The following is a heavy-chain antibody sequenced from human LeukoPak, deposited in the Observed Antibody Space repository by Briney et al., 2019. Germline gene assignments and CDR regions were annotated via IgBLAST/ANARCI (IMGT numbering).Heavy chain of an antibody. CDR2: IYSGGST. CDR3: ARAYDSSGYESGY. J-gene: IGHJ4*02. D-gene: IGHD3-22*01. Sequence: GGSLRLSCAASGFTVSSNYMSWVRQAPGKGLEWVSVIYSGGSTYYADSVKGRFTISRDNSKNTLYLQMNSLRAEDTAVYYCARAYDSSGYESGYWGQGTLVTVSS. V-gene: IGHV3-53*01. CDR1: GFTVSSNY.